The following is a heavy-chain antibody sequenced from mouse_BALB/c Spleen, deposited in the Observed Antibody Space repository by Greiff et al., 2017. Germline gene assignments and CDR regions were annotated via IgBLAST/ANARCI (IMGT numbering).Heavy chain of an antibody. Sequence: EVKLVESGAELVKPGASVKLSCTASGFNINDTYMHWVKQRPEQGLEWIGRIDPANGNTKYDPKFQGKATITADTSSNTAYLQLSSLTSEDTAVYYCAREDLYWYFDVWGAGTTVTVSS. J-gene: IGHJ1*01. V-gene: IGHV14-3*02. CDR1: GFNINDTY. CDR2: IDPANGNT. CDR3: AREDLYWYFDV.